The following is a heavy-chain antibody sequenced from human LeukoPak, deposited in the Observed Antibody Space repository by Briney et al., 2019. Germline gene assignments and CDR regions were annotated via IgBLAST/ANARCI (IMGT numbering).Heavy chain of an antibody. Sequence: SETLSLTGAVYAGSLSGYYWTWIRQPPGKGLEWIGEVNYSGGTNYNPSLQSRVIVSIDTSKNQFSLRLSAVTAADTAVYYCARVALSRYSSGRGLFDSWGQGTLVTV. CDR3: ARVALSRYSSGRGLFDS. CDR2: VNYSGGT. V-gene: IGHV4-34*01. D-gene: IGHD6-19*01. J-gene: IGHJ4*02. CDR1: AGSLSGYY.